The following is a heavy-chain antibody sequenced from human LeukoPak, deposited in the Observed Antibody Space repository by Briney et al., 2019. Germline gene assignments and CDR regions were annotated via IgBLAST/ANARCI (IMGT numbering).Heavy chain of an antibody. D-gene: IGHD3-22*01. CDR1: GGTFSSYA. CDR3: ARDDSSGF. Sequence: SVKVSCKASGGTFSSYAVSWVRQAPGQGLEWMGRIIPILGIANYAQKFQGRVTITADKSTSTAYMELSSLRSEDTAVYYCARDDSSGFWGQGTLVTVSS. J-gene: IGHJ4*02. CDR2: IIPILGIA. V-gene: IGHV1-69*04.